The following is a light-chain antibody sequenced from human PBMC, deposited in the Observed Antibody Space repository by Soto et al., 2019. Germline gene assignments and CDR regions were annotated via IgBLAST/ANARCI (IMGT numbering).Light chain of an antibody. CDR3: TSYTTSATVV. J-gene: IGLJ2*01. CDR2: DVS. Sequence: QAVVTQPASVSGSPGQSVTISCTGTSSDVGGYDYVSWYQQYPGKAPKVMIYDVSNRPSGVSNRFSGSKSGNTASLTISGLQAEDEAHYYCTSYTTSATVVFGGGTKLTVL. V-gene: IGLV2-14*03. CDR1: SSDVGGYDY.